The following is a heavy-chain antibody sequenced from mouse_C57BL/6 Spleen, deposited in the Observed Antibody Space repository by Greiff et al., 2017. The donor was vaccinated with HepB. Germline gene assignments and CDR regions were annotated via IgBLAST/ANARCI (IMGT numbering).Heavy chain of an antibody. CDR1: GYAFSSSW. Sequence: QVQLKESGPELVKPGASVKISCKASGYAFSSSWMNWVKQRPGKGLEWIGRIYPGDGDTNYNGKFKGKATLTADKSSSTAYMQLSSLTSEDSAVYFCAREWLLRAMDYWGQGTSVTVSS. V-gene: IGHV1-82*01. CDR2: IYPGDGDT. D-gene: IGHD2-3*01. J-gene: IGHJ4*01. CDR3: AREWLLRAMDY.